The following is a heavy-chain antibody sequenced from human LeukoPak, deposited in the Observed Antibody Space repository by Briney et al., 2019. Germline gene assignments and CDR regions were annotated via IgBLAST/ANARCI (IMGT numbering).Heavy chain of an antibody. J-gene: IGHJ4*02. CDR3: ARAQRQQLVLFDY. Sequence: SETLSLTCTVSGGSISSYYWSWIRQPPGKGLERIGYIYYSGSTNYNPSLKSRVTISVDTSKNQFSLKLSSVTAADTAVYYCARAQRQQLVLFDYWGQGTLVTVSS. CDR1: GGSISSYY. D-gene: IGHD6-13*01. CDR2: IYYSGST. V-gene: IGHV4-59*01.